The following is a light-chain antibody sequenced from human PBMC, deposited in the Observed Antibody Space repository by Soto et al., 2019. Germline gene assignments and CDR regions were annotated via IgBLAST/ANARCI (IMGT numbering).Light chain of an antibody. J-gene: IGKJ1*01. Sequence: DIQMTQSPPTLSASVGDRVTITCRASQSISGWLAWYQQKPGQAPKLLIYDASTLEAGVPSRFSGTGSGTDFTLTISSLQPEDFATYYCQQYNTSSQTFGQGTKVDIK. CDR3: QQYNTSSQT. CDR1: QSISGW. V-gene: IGKV1-5*01. CDR2: DAS.